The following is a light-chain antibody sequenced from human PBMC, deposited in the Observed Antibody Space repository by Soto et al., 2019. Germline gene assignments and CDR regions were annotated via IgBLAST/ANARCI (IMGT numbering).Light chain of an antibody. V-gene: IGKV1-6*01. Sequence: AIQLTQSPSSLSASVGDRVTITCRASQDIRSDLGWYQQRPGKAPQLLIYATSSLQSGAPSRFSGSGSGTDFTLTITSLQPEDFATYHCLQDNKYPLTFGGGTKVDIK. CDR2: ATS. CDR3: LQDNKYPLT. CDR1: QDIRSD. J-gene: IGKJ4*01.